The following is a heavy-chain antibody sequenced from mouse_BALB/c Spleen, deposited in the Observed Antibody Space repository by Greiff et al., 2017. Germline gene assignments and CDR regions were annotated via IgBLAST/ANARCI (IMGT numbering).Heavy chain of an antibody. D-gene: IGHD1-2*01. V-gene: IGHV1-14*01. Sequence: VHVKQSGPELVKPGASVKMSCKASGYTFTSYVMHWVKQKPGQGLEWIGYINPYNDGTKYNEKFKGKATLTSDKSSSTAYMELSSLTSEDSAVYYCASPSTATPYYFDYWGQGTTLTVSS. CDR1: GYTFTSYV. J-gene: IGHJ2*01. CDR3: ASPSTATPYYFDY. CDR2: INPYNDGT.